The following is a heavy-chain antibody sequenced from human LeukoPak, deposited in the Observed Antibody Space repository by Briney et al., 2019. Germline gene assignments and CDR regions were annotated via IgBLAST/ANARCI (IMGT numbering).Heavy chain of an antibody. Sequence: SETLSLTCTVSGGSISSSSYYWGWIRQPPGKGLEWIGSIYYSGSTYYNPSLKSRVTISVDTSKNQFSLKLSSVTAADTAVYYCARDRTGDWNLDYWGQGTLVTVSS. CDR1: GGSISSSSYY. J-gene: IGHJ4*02. V-gene: IGHV4-39*02. CDR2: IYYSGST. D-gene: IGHD7-27*01. CDR3: ARDRTGDWNLDY.